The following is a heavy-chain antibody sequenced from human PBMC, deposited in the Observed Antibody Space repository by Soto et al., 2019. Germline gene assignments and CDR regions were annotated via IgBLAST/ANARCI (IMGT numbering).Heavy chain of an antibody. CDR1: GFTFSSYA. CDR2: ISYDGSNK. J-gene: IGHJ4*02. CDR3: ARDWGYSSSWSPPDY. Sequence: QVQLVESGGGVVQPGRSLRLSCAASGFTFSSYAMHWVRQAPGKGLEWVAVISYDGSNKYYADSVKGRFTISRDNSKNTLYLQMNSLRAEYTAVYYCARDWGYSSSWSPPDYWCQGTLVTVSS. V-gene: IGHV3-30-3*01. D-gene: IGHD6-13*01.